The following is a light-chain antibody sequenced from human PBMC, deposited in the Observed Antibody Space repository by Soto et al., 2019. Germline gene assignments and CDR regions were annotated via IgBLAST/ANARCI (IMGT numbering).Light chain of an antibody. V-gene: IGLV1-44*01. CDR1: SSNIGSNN. Sequence: LTQPPSASGTPGQRVTISCSGSSSNIGSNNVNWYQQLPGTAPKLLIYYNNQRPSGVPDRFSGSKSGTSASLAISGLQSEDEADYYCAAWDVTLNGPVFGGGTQLTVL. J-gene: IGLJ7*01. CDR2: YNN. CDR3: AAWDVTLNGPV.